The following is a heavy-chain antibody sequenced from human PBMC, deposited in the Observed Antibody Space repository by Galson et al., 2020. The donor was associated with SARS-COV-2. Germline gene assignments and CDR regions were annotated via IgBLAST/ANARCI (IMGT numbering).Heavy chain of an antibody. V-gene: IGHV1-24*01. J-gene: IGHJ6*02. CDR1: GYTLTKLP. CDR3: ATGAAVAGSPEYYYYYEGMDV. CDR2: LDPEDGET. Sequence: ASVTVSCQVSGYTLTKLPMHWVRQATGKGLEWMGGLDPEDGETLNAQKLQDRVTLTEDTSTDTAYMELSSLRSEDTAVYYCATGAAVAGSPEYYYYYEGMDVWGQGTTVTVSS. D-gene: IGHD6-19*01.